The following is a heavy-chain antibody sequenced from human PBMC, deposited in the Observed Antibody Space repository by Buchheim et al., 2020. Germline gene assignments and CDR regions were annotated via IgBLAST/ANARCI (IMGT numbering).Heavy chain of an antibody. J-gene: IGHJ5*02. D-gene: IGHD6-19*01. CDR1: GFTFSSYA. CDR3: AKSRSNQWLVRGGNWFDP. CDR2: ISGSGGST. Sequence: EVQLLESGGGLVQPGGSLRLSCAASGFTFSSYAMSWVRQAPGKGLEWVSAISGSGGSTYYADSVKGRFTISRDNSKNTLYLQMNSLRAEDTAVYYCAKSRSNQWLVRGGNWFDPWGQGTL. V-gene: IGHV3-23*01.